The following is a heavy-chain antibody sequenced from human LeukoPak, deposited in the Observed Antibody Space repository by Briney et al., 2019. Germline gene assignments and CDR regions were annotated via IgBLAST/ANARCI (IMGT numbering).Heavy chain of an antibody. CDR3: AREDSSVSDDAFDI. CDR1: GGSFSGYY. J-gene: IGHJ3*02. V-gene: IGHV4-34*01. Sequence: SETLSLTCAVYGGSFSGYYWSWIRQPPGKGLGWIGEINHSGSTNYNPSLKSRVTISVDTSKNQFSLKLSSVTAADTAVYYCAREDSSVSDDAFDIWGQGTVVTVSS. CDR2: INHSGST. D-gene: IGHD3-22*01.